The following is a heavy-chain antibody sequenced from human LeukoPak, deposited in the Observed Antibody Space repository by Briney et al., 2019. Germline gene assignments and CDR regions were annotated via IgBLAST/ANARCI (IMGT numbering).Heavy chain of an antibody. CDR3: ARSISGRRYQLPRYWFDP. V-gene: IGHV4-39*07. Sequence: SETLSLTCTVSGGSISSSSYYWGWIRQPPGKGLEWIGSIYYSGSTNYNPSLKSRVTISVDTSKNQFSLKLSSVTAADTAVYYCARSISGRRYQLPRYWFDPWGQGTLVTVSS. D-gene: IGHD2-2*01. CDR1: GGSISSSSYY. J-gene: IGHJ5*02. CDR2: IYYSGST.